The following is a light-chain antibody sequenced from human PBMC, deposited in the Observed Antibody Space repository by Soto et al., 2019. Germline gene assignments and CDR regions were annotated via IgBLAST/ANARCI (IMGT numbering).Light chain of an antibody. CDR3: QQYGSSPWT. V-gene: IGKV3-20*01. CDR1: QSVANNY. J-gene: IGKJ1*01. Sequence: EVALTQSPGTLSLSPGARATLSCRASQSVANNYLTWYQQKPGQAPRVLIYGASTRATGIPDRFSGSGSGTDFTLTISRLEPEDFAVYYCQQYGSSPWTFGQGTKVDIK. CDR2: GAS.